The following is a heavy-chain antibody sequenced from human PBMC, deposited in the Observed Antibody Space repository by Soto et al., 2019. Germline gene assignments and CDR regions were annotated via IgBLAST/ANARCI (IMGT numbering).Heavy chain of an antibody. CDR2: IYYSGST. V-gene: IGHV4-59*01. D-gene: IGHD3-10*01. J-gene: IGHJ3*02. Sequence: SETLSLTCTVSGASISSYYWSWIRQPPGKGLEWIGYIYYSGSTNYNPSLKSRVTISVDTSKNQFSLNLSSVTAADTAVYYCAKNYGNAFDIWGQGTMVT. CDR1: GASISSYY. CDR3: AKNYGNAFDI.